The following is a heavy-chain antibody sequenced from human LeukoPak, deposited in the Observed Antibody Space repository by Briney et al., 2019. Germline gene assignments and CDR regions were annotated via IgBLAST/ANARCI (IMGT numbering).Heavy chain of an antibody. CDR2: IDKKDNLYAT. J-gene: IGHJ5*02. D-gene: IGHD2-15*01. CDR1: GFTFSCSA. CDR3: TRDRGTYNWFDP. V-gene: IGHV3-73*01. Sequence: PGGSLSLSCVASGFTFSCSAVHWGRASSGKGGEWVGHIDKKDNLYATAYAESVKGRFTISRDDSKDTAFLHMDSLKTEDTALYYCTRDRGTYNWFDPWGQGTLVTVSS.